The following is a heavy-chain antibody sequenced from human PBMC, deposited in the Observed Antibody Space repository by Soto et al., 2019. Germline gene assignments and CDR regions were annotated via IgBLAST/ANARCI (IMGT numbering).Heavy chain of an antibody. CDR3: ARESEDLTSNFDY. V-gene: IGHV3-21*06. CDR1: GFTFTRYS. J-gene: IGHJ4*02. Sequence: GGSLRLSCAASGFTFTRYSMNWVRQAPGKGLEWVSSISSTTNYIYYGDSMKGRFTISRDNAKNSLYLEMNSLRAEDTAVCYCARESEDLTSNFDYWGQGTLVTVSS. CDR2: ISSTTNYI.